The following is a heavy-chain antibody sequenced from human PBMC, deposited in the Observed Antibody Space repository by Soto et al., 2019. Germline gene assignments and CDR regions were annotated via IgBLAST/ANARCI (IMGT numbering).Heavy chain of an antibody. D-gene: IGHD3-22*01. CDR2: IEQDGSET. V-gene: IGHV3-7*01. CDR3: ARERHYFDRSGYQGY. Sequence: EVHLVESGGTLVQPGGSLRLSCAASGYSFSSYWMSWVRQAPGGGLEWVANIEQDGSETYYVDYVKGRFTVSRYNAKNSVYLQMNSLRVEDTAVYYCARERHYFDRSGYQGYWGQGTLVTVSS. J-gene: IGHJ4*02. CDR1: GYSFSSYW.